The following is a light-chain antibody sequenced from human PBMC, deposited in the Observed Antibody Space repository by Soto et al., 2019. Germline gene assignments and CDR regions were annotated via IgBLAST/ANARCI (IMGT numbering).Light chain of an antibody. V-gene: IGKV3-20*01. Sequence: EIVLTQSPGTLSLSPGERATLSCRASQSVSSNYLAWYQQQAGQAPRLLIYGASSRATGLPDRFSGGGSGTDFTLTISRLEPEDFAVYYCQQYGSSPPFTFGQGTKLEIK. J-gene: IGKJ2*01. CDR2: GAS. CDR3: QQYGSSPPFT. CDR1: QSVSSNY.